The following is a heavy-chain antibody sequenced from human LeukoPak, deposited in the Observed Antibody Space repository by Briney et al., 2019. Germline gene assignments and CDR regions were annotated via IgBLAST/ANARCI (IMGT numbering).Heavy chain of an antibody. V-gene: IGHV4-59*01. D-gene: IGHD4-17*01. J-gene: IGHJ5*02. CDR2: IYYGGRT. CDR1: GGSISSYY. CDR3: ARTSYGDYGATNWFDP. Sequence: TSETLSLTCTVPGGSISSYYWSWIRQPPGKGLEWMGYIYYGGRTNYTPSLTSRVTISVDTSKDQFSLKLSSVTAADTAVYYCARTSYGDYGATNWFDPWGQGTLVTVSS.